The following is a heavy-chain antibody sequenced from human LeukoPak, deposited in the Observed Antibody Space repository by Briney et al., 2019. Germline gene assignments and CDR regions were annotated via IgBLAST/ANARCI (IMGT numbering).Heavy chain of an antibody. CDR2: ISAYNGNT. D-gene: IGHD1-26*01. V-gene: IGHV1-18*04. CDR1: GYTFTGYY. CDR3: ARASGSPKRPNWFDP. J-gene: IGHJ5*02. Sequence: ASVKVSCKASGYTFTGYYMHWVRQAPGQGLEWMGWISAYNGNTNYAPKLQGRVTMTTDTSTSTAYTELRSLRSDEPAVYYFARASGSPKRPNWFDPWGQGTLVTVSS.